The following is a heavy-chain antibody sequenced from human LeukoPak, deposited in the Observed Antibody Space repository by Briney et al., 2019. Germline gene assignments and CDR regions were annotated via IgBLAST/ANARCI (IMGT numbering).Heavy chain of an antibody. V-gene: IGHV3-20*04. CDR1: GFTFNDYG. CDR2: INWNGGRT. D-gene: IGHD3-22*01. CDR3: ARNFGGGDSSGPYY. Sequence: GGSLRLSCAASGFTFNDYGMSWVRQAPGKGLEWVSGINWNGGRTGYADSMKGRFIISRDNAKNSLYLQVNSLRAEDTALYYCARNFGGGDSSGPYYWGQGTLVTVSS. J-gene: IGHJ4*02.